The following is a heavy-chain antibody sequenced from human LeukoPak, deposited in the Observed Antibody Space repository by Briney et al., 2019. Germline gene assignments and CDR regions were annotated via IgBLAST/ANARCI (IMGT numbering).Heavy chain of an antibody. CDR3: AKDSGSYLYYYYYYMDV. CDR2: ISSSSSTI. J-gene: IGHJ6*03. D-gene: IGHD1-26*01. CDR1: GFTFSSYS. V-gene: IGHV3-48*01. Sequence: PGGSLRLSCAASGFTFSSYSMNWVRQAPGKGLEWVSYISSSSSTIYYADSVKGRFTISRDNSKNTLYLQMNSLRAEDTAVYYCAKDSGSYLYYYYYYMDVWGKGTTVTVSS.